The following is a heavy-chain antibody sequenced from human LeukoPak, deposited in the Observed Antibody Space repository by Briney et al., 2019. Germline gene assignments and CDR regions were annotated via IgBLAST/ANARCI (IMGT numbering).Heavy chain of an antibody. J-gene: IGHJ4*02. Sequence: SQTLSLTCTVSGGSISSGGYYWSWIRQPAGKGLEWIGRIYTSGSTNYNPSLKSRVTMSVDTSKNQFSLKLSSVTAADTAVYYCARVGSGYYEYYFDYWGQGTLVTVSS. CDR1: GGSISSGGYY. CDR3: ARVGSGYYEYYFDY. V-gene: IGHV4-61*02. CDR2: IYTSGST. D-gene: IGHD3-3*01.